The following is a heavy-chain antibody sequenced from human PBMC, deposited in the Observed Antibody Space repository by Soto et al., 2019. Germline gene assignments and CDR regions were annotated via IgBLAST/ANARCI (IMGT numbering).Heavy chain of an antibody. D-gene: IGHD2-8*01. J-gene: IGHJ6*02. CDR1: GYSFTSYW. V-gene: IGHV5-10-1*01. CDR3: ARGDCTNGVCYRGYYYYGMAV. CDR2: IDPSDSYT. Sequence: LKISCKGSGYSFTSYWISWVRQMPGKGLEWMGRIDPSDSYTNYSPSFQGHVTISADKSISTAYLQWSSLKASDTAMYYCARGDCTNGVCYRGYYYYGMAVWGQGTTVTVSS.